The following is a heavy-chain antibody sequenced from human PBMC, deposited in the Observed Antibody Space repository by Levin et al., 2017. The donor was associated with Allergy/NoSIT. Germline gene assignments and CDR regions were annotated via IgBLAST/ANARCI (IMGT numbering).Heavy chain of an antibody. CDR3: ARARAYGPNDAFDI. V-gene: IGHV3-21*01. CDR1: GFTFSSYS. CDR2: ISSSSSYI. J-gene: IGHJ3*02. Sequence: PGGSLRLSCAASGFTFSSYSMNWVRQAPGKGLEWVSSISSSSSYIYYADSVKGRFTISRDNAKNSLYLQMNSLRAEDTAVYYCARARAYGPNDAFDIWGQGTMVTVSS. D-gene: IGHD3-10*01.